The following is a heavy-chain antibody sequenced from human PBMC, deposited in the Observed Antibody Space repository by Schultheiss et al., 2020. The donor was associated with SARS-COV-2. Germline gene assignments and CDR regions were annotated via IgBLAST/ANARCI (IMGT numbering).Heavy chain of an antibody. CDR3: ARDSTYCSGDCSFDY. J-gene: IGHJ4*02. CDR1: GFTFNNYG. D-gene: IGHD2-21*02. CDR2: IWYDGSNK. Sequence: GESLKISCVVSGFTFNNYGMHWVRQAPGKGLEWVAVIWYDGSNKYYTDSVKGRFTISRDNSKNTLYLQMNSLRAEDTAIYYCARDSTYCSGDCSFDYWGQGTLVTVSS. V-gene: IGHV3-33*08.